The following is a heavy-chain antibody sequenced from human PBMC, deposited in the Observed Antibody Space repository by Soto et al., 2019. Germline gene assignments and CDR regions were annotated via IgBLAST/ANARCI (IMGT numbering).Heavy chain of an antibody. D-gene: IGHD4-17*01. CDR1: GYTFTSYD. V-gene: IGHV1-8*01. Sequence: QVQVVQSGAEVKKTGASVKVSCKASGYTFTSYDINWVRQATGQGLEWMGCMNPNSGNTGYAQKFQGRVTMNRNTSISHAYMERSSLRSEDTAVYYCARTLYGDNVDYWGQGTLVTVSS. CDR2: MNPNSGNT. CDR3: ARTLYGDNVDY. J-gene: IGHJ4*02.